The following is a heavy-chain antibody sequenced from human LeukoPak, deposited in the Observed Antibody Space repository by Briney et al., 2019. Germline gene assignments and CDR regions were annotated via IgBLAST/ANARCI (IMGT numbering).Heavy chain of an antibody. CDR3: AKRGGSGSYSGYFDY. Sequence: GGSLRLSCAVSGLTFSNSAMSWVRQAPGKGLEWVSAITNSGGTTYYADSVKGRFTSSRDNSKNTLYLQMNSLRAEDTAVYYCAKRGGSGSYSGYFDYWGQGTLVTVSS. D-gene: IGHD1-26*01. J-gene: IGHJ4*02. V-gene: IGHV3-23*01. CDR1: GLTFSNSA. CDR2: ITNSGGTT.